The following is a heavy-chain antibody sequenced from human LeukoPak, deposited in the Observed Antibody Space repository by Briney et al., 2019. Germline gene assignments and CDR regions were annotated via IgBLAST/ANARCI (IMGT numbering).Heavy chain of an antibody. CDR3: ARETSLAGVDTAMVDY. CDR1: GFTFSSYA. CDR2: ISYDGSNK. Sequence: GRSLRLSCAASGFTFSSYAMHWVRQAPGKGLEWVAVISYDGSNKYYADSVKGRFTISRDNSKNTLYLQMNSLRAEDTAVYYCARETSLAGVDTAMVDYWGQGTLVTVSS. D-gene: IGHD5-18*01. V-gene: IGHV3-30*04. J-gene: IGHJ4*02.